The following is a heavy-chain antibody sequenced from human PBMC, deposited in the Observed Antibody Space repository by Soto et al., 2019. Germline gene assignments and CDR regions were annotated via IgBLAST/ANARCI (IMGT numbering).Heavy chain of an antibody. J-gene: IGHJ5*02. D-gene: IGHD4-4*01. CDR3: ARDSLLGTTVTTSP. CDR2: ISSSSSYI. V-gene: IGHV3-21*01. Sequence: GGSLRLSCAASGFTFSSYSMNWVRQAPGKGLEWVSSISSSSSYIYYADSVKGRFTISRDNAKNSLYLQMNSLRAEDTAVYYCARDSLLGTTVTTSPWGQGTLVTVSS. CDR1: GFTFSSYS.